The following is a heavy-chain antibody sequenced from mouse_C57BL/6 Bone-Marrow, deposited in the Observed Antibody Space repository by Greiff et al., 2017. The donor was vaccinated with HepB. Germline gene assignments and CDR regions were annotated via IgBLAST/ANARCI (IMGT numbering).Heavy chain of an antibody. D-gene: IGHD1-1*01. Sequence: QVQLQQPGAELVMPGASVKLSCKASGYTFTDYEMHWVKQTPVHGLEWIGAIDPETGGTAYNQKFKGKAILTADKSSSTAYMELRSLTSEDSAVYYCTRGVYYSGCMDYWGQGTPLTVSS. V-gene: IGHV1-15*01. CDR1: GYTFTDYE. CDR3: TRGVYYSGCMDY. J-gene: IGHJ2*01. CDR2: IDPETGGT.